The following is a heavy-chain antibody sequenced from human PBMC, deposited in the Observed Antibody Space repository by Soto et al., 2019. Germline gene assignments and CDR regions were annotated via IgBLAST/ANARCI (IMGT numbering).Heavy chain of an antibody. CDR2: ISYDGDTQ. V-gene: IGHV3-30-3*01. Sequence: QVQLEESGGGVVQPGRSLRLSCAASEFDFSNFAMHWVRQAPGKGLEWMAVISYDGDTQYYADSAKGRFTISRDNSNHTLSRQMTNLTTDDTAVYSCVRGKWIFALRAPFSPWGQGTLVSVSS. CDR3: VRGKWIFALRAPFSP. D-gene: IGHD2-2*03. J-gene: IGHJ5*02. CDR1: EFDFSNFA.